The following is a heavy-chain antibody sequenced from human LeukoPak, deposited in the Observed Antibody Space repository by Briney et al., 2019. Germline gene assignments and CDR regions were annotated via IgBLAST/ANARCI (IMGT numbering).Heavy chain of an antibody. Sequence: SETLSLTCAVYGGSFSGYYWSWIRQPPGKGLEWIGEINHSGSTNYNPSLKSRVTISVDTSKNQFSLKLSSVTAADTAVYYCARDPPSMAYAFDIWGQGTMVTVSS. CDR3: ARDPPSMAYAFDI. CDR2: INHSGST. CDR1: GGSFSGYY. J-gene: IGHJ3*02. D-gene: IGHD6-6*01. V-gene: IGHV4-34*01.